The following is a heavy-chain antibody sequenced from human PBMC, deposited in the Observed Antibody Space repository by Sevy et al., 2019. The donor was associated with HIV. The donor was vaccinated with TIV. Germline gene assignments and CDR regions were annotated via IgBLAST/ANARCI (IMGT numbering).Heavy chain of an antibody. CDR3: ATSYYDSSGYSPLFYYGMDV. V-gene: IGHV1-69*13. D-gene: IGHD3-22*01. CDR1: GGTFINFA. Sequence: SVKVSCKTSGGTFINFAITWVRQAPGQGLEWMGGFIPLFDTTNYSQKFQGRVTLTADGSTATAYMELSSLRSEDTAVYYCATSYYDSSGYSPLFYYGMDVWGQGTTVTVSS. CDR2: FIPLFDTT. J-gene: IGHJ6*02.